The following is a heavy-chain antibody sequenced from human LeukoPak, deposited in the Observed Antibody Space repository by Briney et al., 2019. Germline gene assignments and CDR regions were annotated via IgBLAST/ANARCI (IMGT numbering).Heavy chain of an antibody. CDR2: ISYDGSNK. D-gene: IGHD3-10*01. J-gene: IGHJ4*02. Sequence: GGSLRLSCAASGFTFSSYGMHWVRQAPGKGLEWVAVISYDGSNKYYADSVKGRFTISRDNSKNTLYLQMNSLRAEDTAVYYCAKDFQWFGELLVDYWGQGTLVTVSS. CDR3: AKDFQWFGELLVDY. V-gene: IGHV3-30*18. CDR1: GFTFSSYG.